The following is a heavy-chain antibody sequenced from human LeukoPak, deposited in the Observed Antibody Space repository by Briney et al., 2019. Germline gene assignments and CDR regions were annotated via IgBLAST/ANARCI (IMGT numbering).Heavy chain of an antibody. CDR2: IYYSGST. CDR1: GGXISSYY. Sequence: SETLSLTCTVSGGXISSYYWSWIRQPPGKGLEWIGYIYYSGSTNYNPSLKSRVTISVDTSKNQFSLKLSSVTAADTAVYYCVREGGPWYYFDYWGQGTLVTVSS. CDR3: VREGGPWYYFDY. V-gene: IGHV4-59*01. D-gene: IGHD2-8*02. J-gene: IGHJ4*02.